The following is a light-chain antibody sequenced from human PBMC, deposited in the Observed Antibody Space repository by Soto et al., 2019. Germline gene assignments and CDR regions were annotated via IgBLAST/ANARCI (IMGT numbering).Light chain of an antibody. J-gene: IGLJ1*01. V-gene: IGLV2-14*01. CDR2: EVT. CDR1: SSDVGGYNY. Sequence: QSVLTQPASVSWSPGQSITISCTGTSSDVGGYNYVSWYQQHPGKAPKLMIYEVTNRPSGVSNRFSGSKSGNTASLTISELQAEDEADYYCSSFTSNTTRYVFGPGTKVTVL. CDR3: SSFTSNTTRYV.